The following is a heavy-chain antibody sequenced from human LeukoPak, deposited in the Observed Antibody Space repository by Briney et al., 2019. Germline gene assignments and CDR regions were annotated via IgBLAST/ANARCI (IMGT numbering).Heavy chain of an antibody. J-gene: IGHJ5*02. CDR1: GYTFSSYA. V-gene: IGHV1-18*01. CDR3: ARVSYNWFDP. D-gene: IGHD6-6*01. Sequence: ASAKVSCKASGYTFSSYAIRWGPPAPRQGLECMGWISAYNGNTYYAQNFQGRATMTADTSTSTAYMELRSLRSDDTAVYYCARVSYNWFDPWGQGTLLTVS. CDR2: ISAYNGNT.